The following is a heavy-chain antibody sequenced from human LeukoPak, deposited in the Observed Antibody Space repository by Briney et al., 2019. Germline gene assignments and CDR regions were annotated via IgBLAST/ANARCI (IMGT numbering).Heavy chain of an antibody. CDR1: GYTLTELS. CDR3: ATDKPSGGIWSGYYSVRRAFDI. D-gene: IGHD3-3*01. Sequence: ASVKVSCKVSGYTLTELSMHWVRQAPGKGLEWMGGFDPEDGETIYAQKFQGRVTMTEDTSTDTAYMELSSLRSEDTAVYYCATDKPSGGIWSGYYSVRRAFDIWGQGTMVTVSS. CDR2: FDPEDGET. J-gene: IGHJ3*02. V-gene: IGHV1-24*01.